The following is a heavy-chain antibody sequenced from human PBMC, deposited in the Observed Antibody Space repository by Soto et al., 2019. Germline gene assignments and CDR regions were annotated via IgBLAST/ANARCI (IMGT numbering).Heavy chain of an antibody. D-gene: IGHD6-13*01. CDR3: AKGGIAAAGFDY. CDR2: ISGSGGST. J-gene: IGHJ4*02. CDR1: GVTFSSYA. V-gene: IGHV3-23*01. Sequence: GGSLRLSCAASGVTFSSYAMSWVRQARGKGLEWVSAISGSGGSTYYADSGKGRFTISRDNSQNTLYLQMNSLRAEDTAVYYWAKGGIAAAGFDYWGQGTLVTVTS.